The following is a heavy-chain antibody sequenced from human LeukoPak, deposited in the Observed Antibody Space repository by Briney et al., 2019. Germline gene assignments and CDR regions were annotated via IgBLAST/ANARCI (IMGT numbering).Heavy chain of an antibody. CDR2: IWYDGSNK. CDR1: GFTFSSYD. J-gene: IGHJ4*02. D-gene: IGHD1-26*01. Sequence: GGSLRLSCAASGFTFSSYDMHWVRQAPGKGLEWVAVIWYDGSNKYYADSVKGRFTISRDNAKNTLYLQMNSLRVEDTAVYYCARSRSSGFDSWGQGTLVTVSS. V-gene: IGHV3-33*03. CDR3: ARSRSSGFDS.